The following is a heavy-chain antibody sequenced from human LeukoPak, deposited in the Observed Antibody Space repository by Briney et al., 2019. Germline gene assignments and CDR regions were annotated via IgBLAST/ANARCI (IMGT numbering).Heavy chain of an antibody. CDR1: GFTFSSYS. CDR3: ARDPYTDCGGDCYTGY. Sequence: GGSLRLSCAASGFTFSSYSMNWVRQAPGKGLEWVSYISSSSSTIYYADSVKGRFTISRDNAKNSLYLQMNSLRAEDTAVYYCARDPYTDCGGDCYTGYWGQGTLVTVSS. D-gene: IGHD2-21*02. CDR2: ISSSSSTI. J-gene: IGHJ4*02. V-gene: IGHV3-48*04.